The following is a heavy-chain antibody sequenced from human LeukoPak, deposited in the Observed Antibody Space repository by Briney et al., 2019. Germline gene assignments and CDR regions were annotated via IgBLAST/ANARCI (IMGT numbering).Heavy chain of an antibody. CDR1: GVPISSYY. CDR2: IYYSGST. J-gene: IGHJ6*03. Sequence: AETLSLTCTVSGVPISSYYWSWIRQPPGKGLEWIGDIYYSGSTNYNPSLKSRVNISVDTYRNHFYLKMSSVTAADPAVYYCARVGTIFGVVRGYYYYYYMDVWGKGPTVTVSS. CDR3: ARVGTIFGVVRGYYYYYYMDV. D-gene: IGHD3-3*01. V-gene: IGHV4-59*12.